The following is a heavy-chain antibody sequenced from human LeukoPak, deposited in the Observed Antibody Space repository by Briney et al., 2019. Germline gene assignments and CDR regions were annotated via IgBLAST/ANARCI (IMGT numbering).Heavy chain of an antibody. CDR3: ARVSTAPSSMVRGNWFDP. J-gene: IGHJ5*02. CDR1: GFTFSDYY. D-gene: IGHD3-10*01. CDR2: ISSSGSTI. Sequence: GGSLRLSCAASGFTFSDYYMSWIRKAPGKGLGRVSYISSSGSTIYYADSVKGRFTISRDNAKNSLYLQMNSLRAEDTAVYCCARVSTAPSSMVRGNWFDPWGQGTLVTVSS. V-gene: IGHV3-11*01.